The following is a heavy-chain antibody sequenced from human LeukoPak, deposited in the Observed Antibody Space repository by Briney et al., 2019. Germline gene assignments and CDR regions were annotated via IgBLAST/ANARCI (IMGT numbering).Heavy chain of an antibody. CDR3: ARDFPLVVVAAIDY. CDR1: GFTFSSYE. J-gene: IGHJ4*02. Sequence: GGSLRLSCAASGFTFSSYEMNWVRQAPGKGPEWVSYISSSGSTIYYADSVKGRFTISRDNAKNSLYLQMNSLRAEDTAVYYCARDFPLVVVAAIDYWGQGTLVTVSS. D-gene: IGHD2-15*01. V-gene: IGHV3-48*03. CDR2: ISSSGSTI.